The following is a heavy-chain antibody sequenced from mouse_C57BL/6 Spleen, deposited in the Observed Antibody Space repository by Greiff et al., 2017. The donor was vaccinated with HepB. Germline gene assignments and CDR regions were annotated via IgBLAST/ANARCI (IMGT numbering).Heavy chain of an antibody. CDR2: ISYDGSN. Sequence: EVKLVESGPGLVQPSQSLSLSCSVSGYSITSGYYWNWLRQFPGNKLEWMGYISYDGSNNYNPSLKNRISITRDTSKNQIFLKLNSVTTEDTATYYCAREDGYRPYYYAMDYWGQGTSVTVSS. V-gene: IGHV3-6*01. D-gene: IGHD2-12*01. J-gene: IGHJ4*01. CDR3: AREDGYRPYYYAMDY. CDR1: GYSITSGYY.